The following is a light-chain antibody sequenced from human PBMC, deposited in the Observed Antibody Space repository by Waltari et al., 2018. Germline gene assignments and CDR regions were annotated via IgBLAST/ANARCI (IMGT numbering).Light chain of an antibody. Sequence: QSALTQPPSVSGSPGQSVTISCTRTNSDIGTYNRLSWYQQPPGTAPKRMIYEVSNRPSGVPDRFSGSKSGNTASLTISGVQAEDEADYYCNSYTSSSTVVFGGGTKLTVL. CDR3: NSYTSSSTVV. CDR2: EVS. J-gene: IGLJ2*01. CDR1: NSDIGTYNR. V-gene: IGLV2-18*02.